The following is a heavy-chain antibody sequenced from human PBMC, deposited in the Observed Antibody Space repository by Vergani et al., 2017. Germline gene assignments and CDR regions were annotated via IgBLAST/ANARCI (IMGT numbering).Heavy chain of an antibody. CDR1: GGSISSGSYY. J-gene: IGHJ6*02. Sequence: QVQLQESGPGLVKPSQTLSLTCTVSGGSISSGSYYWSWIRQPAGKGLEWIGRIYTSGSTNYNPSLRSRVTISVDTSKNQFSLKLSSVTAADTAVYYCARVLPTAYYYYGMDVWGQGTTVTVSS. CDR2: IYTSGST. CDR3: ARVLPTAYYYYGMDV. D-gene: IGHD3-10*01. V-gene: IGHV4-61*02.